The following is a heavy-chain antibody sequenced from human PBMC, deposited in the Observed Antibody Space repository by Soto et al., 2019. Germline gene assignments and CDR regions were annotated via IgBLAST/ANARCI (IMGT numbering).Heavy chain of an antibody. CDR3: ARPPEWGIAAAGNWFDP. V-gene: IGHV1-3*01. CDR2: INAGNGNT. Sequence: GASVKVSCKASGYTFTSYAMHWVRQAPGQRLEWMGWINAGNGNTKYSQKFQGRVTITRDTSASTAYMELSSLRSEDTAVYYCARPPEWGIAAAGNWFDPWGQGTLVTVSS. CDR1: GYTFTSYA. D-gene: IGHD6-13*01. J-gene: IGHJ5*02.